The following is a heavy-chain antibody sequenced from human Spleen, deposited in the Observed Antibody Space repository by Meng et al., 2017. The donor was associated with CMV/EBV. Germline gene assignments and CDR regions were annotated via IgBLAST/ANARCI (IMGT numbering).Heavy chain of an antibody. V-gene: IGHV1-69*05. CDR1: GGTFSTYP. J-gene: IGHJ6*02. CDR3: AGGAYSSGWYYYYYYGMDV. Sequence: SVKVSCKASGGTFSTYPITWVRQAPGQGLEWMGGIIPIFGTANYAQKLQGRVTITTDESTSTAYMELSSLRSDDTAVYYCAGGAYSSGWYYYYYYGMDVWGQGTTVTVSS. CDR2: IIPIFGTA. D-gene: IGHD6-19*01.